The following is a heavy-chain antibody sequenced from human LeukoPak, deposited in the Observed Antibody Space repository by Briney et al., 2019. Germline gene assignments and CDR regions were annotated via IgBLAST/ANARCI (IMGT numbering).Heavy chain of an antibody. D-gene: IGHD1-7*01. J-gene: IGHJ3*02. CDR2: INSDGSST. CDR3: ARGLGNYAYTDTFDM. Sequence: GGSLRLSCAASGFTFSSYWMHWVRHAPGKGLGWVSRINSDGSSTSYADSVKGRFTISRDNAKNTLYMQMNSLRAEDTAVYYCARGLGNYAYTDTFDMWGQGTVVTVSS. CDR1: GFTFSSYW. V-gene: IGHV3-74*01.